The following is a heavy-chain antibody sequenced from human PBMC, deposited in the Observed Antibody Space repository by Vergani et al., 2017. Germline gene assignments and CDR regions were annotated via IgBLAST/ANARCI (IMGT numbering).Heavy chain of an antibody. CDR1: GGSISSSNW. D-gene: IGHD3-22*01. CDR3: ARALSDYYDSSGPHVFDI. J-gene: IGHJ3*02. Sequence: QVQLQESGPGLVKPSGTLSLTCAVSGGSISSSNWWSWVRQPPGKGLEWIGEIYHSGSTNYNPSLKSRVTISVDKSKNQFSLKLSSVTAADTAVYYCARALSDYYDSSGPHVFDIWGQGTMVTVSS. V-gene: IGHV4-4*02. CDR2: IYHSGST.